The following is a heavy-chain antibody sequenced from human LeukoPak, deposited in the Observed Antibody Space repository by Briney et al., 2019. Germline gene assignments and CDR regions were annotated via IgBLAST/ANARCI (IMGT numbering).Heavy chain of an antibody. CDR2: INHSGST. Sequence: SSETLSLTCGVYGASFSGHSWSWIRQPPGKGLEWIGEINHSGSTNYNPSLKSRVTISVDTSKNQFSLKLSSVTAAGTAMYYCARVSGYDWESFYDYWGQGSLVTVSS. CDR1: GASFSGHS. J-gene: IGHJ4*02. V-gene: IGHV4-34*01. D-gene: IGHD5-12*01. CDR3: ARVSGYDWESFYDY.